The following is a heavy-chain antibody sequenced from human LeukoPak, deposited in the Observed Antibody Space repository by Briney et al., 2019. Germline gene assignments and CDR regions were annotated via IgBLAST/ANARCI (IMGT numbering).Heavy chain of an antibody. D-gene: IGHD6-19*01. CDR1: GSTFSSYG. Sequence: PGRSLRLSCAASGSTFSSYGMHWVRQAPGKGLEWVAVISYDGSNKYYADSVKGRFTISRDNSKNTLYLQMNSLRAEDTAVYYCAKSGSGSSLFGYWGQGTLVTVSS. CDR2: ISYDGSNK. CDR3: AKSGSGSSLFGY. J-gene: IGHJ4*02. V-gene: IGHV3-30*18.